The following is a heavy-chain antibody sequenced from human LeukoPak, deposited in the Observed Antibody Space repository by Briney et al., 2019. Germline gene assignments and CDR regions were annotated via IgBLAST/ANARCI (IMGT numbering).Heavy chain of an antibody. Sequence: ASVKVSCKASGYTFTSYGISWVRQAPRQGLEWMGWISAYNGNTKYAQKLQGRVTMTTDTSTSTAYMELRSLRSDDTAVYYCARDPYGSGSSYFDYWGQGTLVTVSS. D-gene: IGHD3-10*01. CDR1: GYTFTSYG. CDR3: ARDPYGSGSSYFDY. V-gene: IGHV1-18*01. J-gene: IGHJ4*02. CDR2: ISAYNGNT.